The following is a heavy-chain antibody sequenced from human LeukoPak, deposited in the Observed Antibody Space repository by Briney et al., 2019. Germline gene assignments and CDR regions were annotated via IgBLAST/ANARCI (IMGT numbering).Heavy chain of an antibody. D-gene: IGHD3-22*01. Sequence: ASVKVSCKASGGTFSSYAISWVRQAPGQGLEWMGRIIPIFGIANYAQKFQGRVTITADKSTSTAYMELSSLRSEDPAVYYCARSWYYYESRGYPDYWGQGTLVPVPS. J-gene: IGHJ4*02. V-gene: IGHV1-69*04. CDR1: GGTFSSYA. CDR3: ARSWYYYESRGYPDY. CDR2: IIPIFGIA.